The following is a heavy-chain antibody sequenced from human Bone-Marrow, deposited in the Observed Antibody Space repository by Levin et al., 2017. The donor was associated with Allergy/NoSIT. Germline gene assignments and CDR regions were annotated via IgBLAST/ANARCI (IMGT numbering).Heavy chain of an antibody. V-gene: IGHV3-9*01. D-gene: IGHD3-9*01. CDR1: GFTFDVYS. J-gene: IGHJ4*02. CDR3: AKGGDYDISTGSLDY. CDR2: VSWNSAMI. Sequence: SLKISCVASGFTFDVYSMHWVRQAPGKGLEWVSGVSWNSAMIGYADSMKGRFSISRDNTKKSLFLQMNSLRAEDTALYYCAKGGDYDISTGSLDYWGQGTLVTVSS.